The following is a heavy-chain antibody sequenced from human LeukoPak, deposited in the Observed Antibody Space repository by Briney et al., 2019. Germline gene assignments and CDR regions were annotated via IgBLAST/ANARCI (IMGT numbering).Heavy chain of an antibody. CDR3: ARVGDSSGYCSGVYDFDY. CDR1: GDSIRSYY. CDR2: IYYSRST. Sequence: SETLSLTCTVSGDSIRSYYWSWIRQPPGQGLEWIGYIYYSRSTNYNPSLKSRVTISVDTSKNQFSLKLSSVTAADTAVYYCARVGDSSGYCSGVYDFDYWGQGTLVTVSS. V-gene: IGHV4-59*01. J-gene: IGHJ4*02. D-gene: IGHD3-22*01.